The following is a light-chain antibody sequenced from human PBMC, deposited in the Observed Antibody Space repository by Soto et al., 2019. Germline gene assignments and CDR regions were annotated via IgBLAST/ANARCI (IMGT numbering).Light chain of an antibody. J-gene: IGLJ2*01. Sequence: QSVLTQPASVSGSPGQSITISCTGTSGDVGSYNLVSWYQQHPGKAPKLMIYEGSKRPSGVSNRFSGSKSGNTASLTISGLQAEDEADYYCCSYAGSRVVFGGGTKLTVL. CDR2: EGS. CDR1: SGDVGSYNL. V-gene: IGLV2-23*01. CDR3: CSYAGSRVV.